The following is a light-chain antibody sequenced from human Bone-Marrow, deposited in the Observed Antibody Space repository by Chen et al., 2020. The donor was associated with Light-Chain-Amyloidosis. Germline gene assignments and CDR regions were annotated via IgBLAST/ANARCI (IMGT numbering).Light chain of an antibody. CDR2: SGS. J-gene: IGKJ1*01. V-gene: IGKV3-20*01. CDR1: QSINRIF. CDR3: QQYDSSPRT. Sequence: EIVLTQSPGTLSLSPGEGANLSCRASQSINRIFLAWYQQKPGQAPRVLMSSGSTRAAGIPDRLSVSGSGTDFTLTISRLEPEDFAVYYCQQYDSSPRTFGKGTKVEIK.